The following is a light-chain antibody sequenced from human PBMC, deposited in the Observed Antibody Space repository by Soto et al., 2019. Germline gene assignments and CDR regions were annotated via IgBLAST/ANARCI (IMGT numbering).Light chain of an antibody. CDR3: QKYNSVPRT. J-gene: IGKJ1*01. V-gene: IGKV1-27*01. Sequence: DIRMTQSPPSLSASVGDKITITCRASQGINNYLAWYQQKPGEVPKLLIYAASTLQSGVSSRFSGSGSGTVFTLTINSLQPEDVGSYYCQKYNSVPRTFGQGTKVELK. CDR1: QGINNY. CDR2: AAS.